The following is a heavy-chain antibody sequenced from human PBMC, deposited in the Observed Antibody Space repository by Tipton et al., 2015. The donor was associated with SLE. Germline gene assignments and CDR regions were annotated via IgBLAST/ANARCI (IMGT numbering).Heavy chain of an antibody. CDR1: GGSISSYY. CDR3: ASYGARGDFDY. J-gene: IGHJ4*02. V-gene: IGHV4-59*08. D-gene: IGHD4-17*01. Sequence: TLSLTCTVSGGSISSYYWSWIRQPPGKGLEWIGYIYYSGSTNYNPSLKSRVTISVDTSKNQFSLKLSSVTAADTSVYYCASYGARGDFDYWGQGTLVTVSS. CDR2: IYYSGST.